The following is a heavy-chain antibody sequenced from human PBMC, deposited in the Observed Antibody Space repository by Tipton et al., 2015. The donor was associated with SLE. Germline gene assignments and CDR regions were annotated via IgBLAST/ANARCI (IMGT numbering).Heavy chain of an antibody. Sequence: TLSLTCTVSGGSVSSGPYDWSWIRQPPGKGLEWIGYIYNSGSTNYNPSLKSRVTISVDTSKNQFSLKLSSVTAADTAVYYCASYSSGWSNWFDPWGQGTLVTVSS. J-gene: IGHJ5*02. CDR3: ASYSSGWSNWFDP. CDR1: GGSVSSGPYD. V-gene: IGHV4-61*01. D-gene: IGHD6-19*01. CDR2: IYNSGST.